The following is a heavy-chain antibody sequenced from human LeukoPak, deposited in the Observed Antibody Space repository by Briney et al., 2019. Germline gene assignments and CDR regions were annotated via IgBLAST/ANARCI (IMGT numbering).Heavy chain of an antibody. Sequence: PGGSLRLSCAASGFTFSSYGMHWVRQAPGKGLEWVAVISYDGSNKYYEDSVKGRFTISRDNSQNTLYLQMNSLRAEDTAVYYCARDLNLGDCSSTSCYFPIDYWGQGTLVTVSS. CDR1: GFTFSSYG. J-gene: IGHJ4*02. CDR3: ARDLNLGDCSSTSCYFPIDY. CDR2: ISYDGSNK. D-gene: IGHD2-2*01. V-gene: IGHV3-30*03.